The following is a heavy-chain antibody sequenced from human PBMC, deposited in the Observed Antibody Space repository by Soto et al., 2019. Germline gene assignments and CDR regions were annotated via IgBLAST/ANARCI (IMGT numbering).Heavy chain of an antibody. Sequence: QVQLVQSGAEVKKPGASVKVSCKASGYTFTHYYIHWVRQAPGQGLEWMGIINPNGGSTTYAQKFRAGFTMPRDTSTSTVYMELSSLRSEDSAVYYCATSVNSAMAFDYWGQGTLVPVSS. CDR3: ATSVNSAMAFDY. CDR2: INPNGGST. D-gene: IGHD5-18*01. J-gene: IGHJ4*02. V-gene: IGHV1-46*01. CDR1: GYTFTHYY.